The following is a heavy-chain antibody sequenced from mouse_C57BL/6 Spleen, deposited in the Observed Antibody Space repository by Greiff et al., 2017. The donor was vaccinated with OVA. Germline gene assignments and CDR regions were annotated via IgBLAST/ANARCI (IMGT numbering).Heavy chain of an antibody. J-gene: IGHJ3*01. D-gene: IGHD2-4*01. Sequence: QVQLQQSGAELVKPGASVKLSCKASGYTFTEYTIHWVKQRSGQGLEWIGWFYPGSGSIKYNEKFKDKATLTADKSSSTVYMELSRVTSEDSAVYFCARHEDGYDYDGTWFAYWGQGTLVTVSA. V-gene: IGHV1-62-2*01. CDR1: GYTFTEYT. CDR2: FYPGSGSI. CDR3: ARHEDGYDYDGTWFAY.